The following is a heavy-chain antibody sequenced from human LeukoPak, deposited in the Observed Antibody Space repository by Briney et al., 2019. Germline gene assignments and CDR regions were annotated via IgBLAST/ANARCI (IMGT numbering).Heavy chain of an antibody. CDR3: AKQAMGVVY. V-gene: IGHV3-30*02. CDR1: GFTFSSFD. D-gene: IGHD5-18*01. CDR2: IRYDGSNK. Sequence: PGGSLRLSCAASGFTFSSFDIHWVRQAPGKGLEWVAFIRYDGSNKDYAHSVKGRFTISRDNSKNTLYLQMNSLRAEDTALYYCAKQAMGVVYWGQGTLVTVSS. J-gene: IGHJ4*02.